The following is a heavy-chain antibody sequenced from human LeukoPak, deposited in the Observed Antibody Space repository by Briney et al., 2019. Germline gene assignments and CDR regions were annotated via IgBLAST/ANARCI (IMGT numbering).Heavy chain of an antibody. Sequence: ASVKVSFKASGYTFTAYNMHWLRQAPGQGLEGMGWVHPNSGSTNYAQNFQGRVAMTRDTSISTVYMELSRLTSDDAAIYYCARTATPASDWLDPWGQGTLVTVSS. CDR3: ARTATPASDWLDP. V-gene: IGHV1-2*02. D-gene: IGHD2-2*01. CDR2: VHPNSGST. J-gene: IGHJ5*02. CDR1: GYTFTAYN.